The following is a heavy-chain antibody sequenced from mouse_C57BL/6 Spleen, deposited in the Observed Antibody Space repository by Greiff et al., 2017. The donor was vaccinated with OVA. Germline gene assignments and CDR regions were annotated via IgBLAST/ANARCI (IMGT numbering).Heavy chain of an antibody. J-gene: IGHJ4*01. CDR3: ARLYDGYPHYYAMDY. CDR1: GYTFTSYG. Sequence: QVQLKQSGAELARPGASVKLSCKASGYTFTSYGISWVKQRTGQGLEWIGEIYPRSGNTYYNEKFKGKATLTADKSSSTAYMELRSLTSEDSAVYFCARLYDGYPHYYAMDYWGQGTSVTVSS. D-gene: IGHD2-3*01. CDR2: IYPRSGNT. V-gene: IGHV1-81*01.